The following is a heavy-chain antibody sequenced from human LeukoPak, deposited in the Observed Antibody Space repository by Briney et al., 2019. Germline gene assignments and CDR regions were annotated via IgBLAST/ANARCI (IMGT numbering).Heavy chain of an antibody. D-gene: IGHD1-26*01. V-gene: IGHV3-53*04. CDR2: IYSGGST. CDR1: GVTVSSNY. CDR3: ARDRVGALLSGKNHAFDI. Sequence: GGSLRLSCAASGVTVSSNYMSWVRQAPGKGLEWVSVIYSGGSTYYADSVKGRFTISRHNSKNTLYLQINSLRGEDTAVYYCARDRVGALLSGKNHAFDIWGQGTMVTVSS. J-gene: IGHJ3*02.